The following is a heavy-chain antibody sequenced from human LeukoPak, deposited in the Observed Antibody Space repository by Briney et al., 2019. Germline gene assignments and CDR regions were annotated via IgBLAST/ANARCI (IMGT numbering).Heavy chain of an antibody. D-gene: IGHD5-18*01. J-gene: IGHJ4*02. V-gene: IGHV4-39*01. CDR3: ARRVGYSYGYRYFDY. CDR1: GFTFNSYSMN. Sequence: GSLRLSCAASGFTFNSYSMNWVRQPPGKGLEWIGSIYYSGSTYYNPSLKSRVTISVDTSKNQFSLKLSSVTAADTAVYYCARRVGYSYGYRYFDYWGQGTLVTVSS. CDR2: IYYSGST.